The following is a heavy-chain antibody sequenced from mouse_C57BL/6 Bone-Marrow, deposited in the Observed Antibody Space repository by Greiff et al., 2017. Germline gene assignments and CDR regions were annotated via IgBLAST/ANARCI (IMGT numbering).Heavy chain of an antibody. Sequence: QVQLQQPGPGLVQPSQSLSITCTVSGFSLTSYGVHWVRQSPGKGLEWLGVIWSGGSTDYNAAIISRLSISKDNSKSQVFLKKNSLQAEDTAIYYCARKRDYSNYDYAMDYWGQGTSVTVSS. D-gene: IGHD2-5*01. J-gene: IGHJ4*01. V-gene: IGHV2-2*01. CDR1: GFSLTSYG. CDR3: ARKRDYSNYDYAMDY. CDR2: IWSGGST.